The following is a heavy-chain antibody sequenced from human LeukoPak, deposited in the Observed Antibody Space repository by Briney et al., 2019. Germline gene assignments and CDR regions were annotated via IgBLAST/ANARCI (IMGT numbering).Heavy chain of an antibody. CDR1: GFTLSSYW. D-gene: IGHD3-22*01. J-gene: IGHJ5*02. CDR3: ARQEKAIYYYDSSGYYGA. CDR2: IKQDGSEK. Sequence: GGSLRLSCAASGFTLSSYWMSWVCQAPGKGLEWVANIKQDGSEKYYVDSVKGRFTISRDNAKNSLYLQMNSLRAEDTAVYYCARQEKAIYYYDSSGYYGAWGQGTLVTVSS. V-gene: IGHV3-7*01.